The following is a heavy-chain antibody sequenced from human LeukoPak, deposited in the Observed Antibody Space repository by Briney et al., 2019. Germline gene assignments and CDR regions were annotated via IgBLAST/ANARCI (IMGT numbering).Heavy chain of an antibody. Sequence: GGSLRLSCATSGFTFTSYAMSWVRQAPGKGLEWVSGTSASGGSTYYADSVKGRFTISRDNSKNTLYLQMNSLRAEDTAVYYCANPVGYGDAFDIWGQGTMVTVSS. D-gene: IGHD5-12*01. J-gene: IGHJ3*02. CDR3: ANPVGYGDAFDI. CDR2: TSASGGST. V-gene: IGHV3-23*01. CDR1: GFTFTSYA.